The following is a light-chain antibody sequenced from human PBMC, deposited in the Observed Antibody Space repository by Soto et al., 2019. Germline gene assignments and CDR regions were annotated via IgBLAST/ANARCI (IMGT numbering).Light chain of an antibody. Sequence: QSVLTQPPSASGSPGQSVTISCTGTSSDVGANNDYVSWYQQHPGKVPKLMIYEVSKRPPGVPDRFSGSKSGNTASLTVSGLQADDEAHYYCSSYDGSDNFVFGTGTKVTVL. J-gene: IGLJ1*01. V-gene: IGLV2-8*01. CDR1: SSDVGANNDY. CDR3: SSYDGSDNFV. CDR2: EVS.